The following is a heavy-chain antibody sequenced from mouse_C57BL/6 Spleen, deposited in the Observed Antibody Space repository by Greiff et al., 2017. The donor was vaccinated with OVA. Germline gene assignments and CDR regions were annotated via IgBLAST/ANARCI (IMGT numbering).Heavy chain of an antibody. D-gene: IGHD1-1*01. Sequence: EVKLQQSGPELVKPGASVKIPCKASGYTFTDYNMDWVKQSHGKSLEWIGDINPNNGGTIYNQKFKGKATLTVDKSSSTAYMELRSLTSEDTAVYYCARSDYGKMDFDYWGQGTTLTVSS. CDR1: GYTFTDYN. J-gene: IGHJ2*01. CDR2: INPNNGGT. V-gene: IGHV1-18*01. CDR3: ARSDYGKMDFDY.